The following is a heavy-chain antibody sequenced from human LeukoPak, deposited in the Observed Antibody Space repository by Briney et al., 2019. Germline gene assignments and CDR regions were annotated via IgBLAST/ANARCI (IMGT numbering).Heavy chain of an antibody. CDR3: AKRALGNTYYYDSSGYYRD. CDR2: ISGSGGST. CDR1: GFTFSSYA. V-gene: IGHV3-23*01. D-gene: IGHD3-22*01. Sequence: GGSLRLSCAASGFTFSSYAMSWVRQAPGKGLEWVSAISGSGGSTYYADSVKGRFTISRDNSKNTLYLQMNGLRAEDTAVYYCAKRALGNTYYYDSSGYYRDWGQGTLVTVSS. J-gene: IGHJ4*02.